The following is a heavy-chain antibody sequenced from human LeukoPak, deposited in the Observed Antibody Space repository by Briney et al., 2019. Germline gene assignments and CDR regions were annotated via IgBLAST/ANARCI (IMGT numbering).Heavy chain of an antibody. CDR2: IYYSGNT. D-gene: IGHD1-26*01. Sequence: SETLSLTCTVSGGSFSSSSYYWGWIRQPPGKGLEWIGSIYYSGNTYFNPSLKSRVTVSVDTSKNQFSLKVSSVTAADTAVYYCARQRGAGAWCFDYWGQGTLVTVSS. J-gene: IGHJ4*02. V-gene: IGHV4-39*01. CDR1: GGSFSSSSYY. CDR3: ARQRGAGAWCFDY.